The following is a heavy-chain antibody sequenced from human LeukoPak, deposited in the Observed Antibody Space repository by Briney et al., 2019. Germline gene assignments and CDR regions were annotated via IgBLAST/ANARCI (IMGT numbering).Heavy chain of an antibody. CDR1: GFTFSSYW. CDR2: IKQDGSEK. CDR3: ARAALGYSSSWYVGYFQH. Sequence: PGGSLRLSCAASGFTFSSYWMSWVRQAPGKGLEWVANIKQDGSEKYYVDSVKGRFTISRDNAKNSLYLQMNSLRAEDTAVYYCARAALGYSSSWYVGYFQHWGQGTLVTVSS. J-gene: IGHJ1*01. V-gene: IGHV3-7*01. D-gene: IGHD6-13*01.